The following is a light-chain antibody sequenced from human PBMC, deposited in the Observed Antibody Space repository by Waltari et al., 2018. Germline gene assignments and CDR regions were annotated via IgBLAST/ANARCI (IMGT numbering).Light chain of an antibody. CDR2: VNSDGSH. CDR1: SGHSSNI. Sequence: QLVLTQSPSASASLGASVKLTCTLSSGHSSNIIAWHQQQPEKGPRYLMKVNSDGSHSKGDEIPGRFSGSRSGAERYLAIASLQSEDEADYYCQTGGHGTWVFGGGTKLTVL. CDR3: QTGGHGTWV. J-gene: IGLJ3*02. V-gene: IGLV4-69*01.